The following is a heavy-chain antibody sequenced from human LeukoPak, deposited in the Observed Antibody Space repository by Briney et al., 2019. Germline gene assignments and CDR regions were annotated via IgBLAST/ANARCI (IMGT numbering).Heavy chain of an antibody. J-gene: IGHJ4*02. D-gene: IGHD3-22*01. Sequence: GGSLRLSCAASGFTFSSYAMSWVRQAPGKGLEWVSAISGSGGSTYYADSVKGRFTISRDNSKNTLYLQMNSLRAEDTAVYYCAEDPDGYYYDSSGDYWGQGTLVTVSS. CDR2: ISGSGGST. V-gene: IGHV3-23*01. CDR1: GFTFSSYA. CDR3: AEDPDGYYYDSSGDY.